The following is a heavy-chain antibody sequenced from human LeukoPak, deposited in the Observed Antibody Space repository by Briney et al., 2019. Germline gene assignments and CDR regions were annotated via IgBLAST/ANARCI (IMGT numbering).Heavy chain of an antibody. V-gene: IGHV4-39*01. CDR2: IYYSGST. J-gene: IGHJ4*02. CDR1: GGSISSSSYY. Sequence: PSETLSLTCTVSGGSISSSSYYWGWIRQPPGKGLEWIGSIYYSGSTYYNPSLKSRVTISVDTSKNQFSLKLGSVTAADTAVYYCARQYSGSYPYYFDYWGQGTLVTVSS. D-gene: IGHD1-26*01. CDR3: ARQYSGSYPYYFDY.